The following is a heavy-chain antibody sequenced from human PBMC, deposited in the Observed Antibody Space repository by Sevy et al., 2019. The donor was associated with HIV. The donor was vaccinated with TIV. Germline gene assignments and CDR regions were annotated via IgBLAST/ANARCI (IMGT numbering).Heavy chain of an antibody. CDR1: GFTFSNYW. CDR2: IKRDGSEK. V-gene: IGHV3-7*03. Sequence: GGSLRLSCAGSGFTFSNYWMSWVRQAPGKGLEWVANIKRDGSEKCYVASVKGRFTISRDNAKTSLYLQMNSMRVEDTAVYYCARDCSSASCLWGMDVWGQGTMVTVSS. J-gene: IGHJ6*02. CDR3: ARDCSSASCLWGMDV. D-gene: IGHD2-2*01.